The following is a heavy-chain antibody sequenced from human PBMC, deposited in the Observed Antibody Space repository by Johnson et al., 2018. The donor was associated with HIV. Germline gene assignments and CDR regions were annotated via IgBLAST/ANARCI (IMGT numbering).Heavy chain of an antibody. J-gene: IGHJ3*02. Sequence: EVHLVESGGGVVRPGGSLRLSCAASGFTFDDYGMSWVRQAPGKGLEWVSGINWNGGSTGYADSVKGRFTISRDNAKNSLYLQMNSLRAEDTALYFCARGSLDCSGGSCPEAFDIWGQGTMVTVSS. CDR3: ARGSLDCSGGSCPEAFDI. CDR2: INWNGGST. D-gene: IGHD2-15*01. V-gene: IGHV3-20*04. CDR1: GFTFDDYG.